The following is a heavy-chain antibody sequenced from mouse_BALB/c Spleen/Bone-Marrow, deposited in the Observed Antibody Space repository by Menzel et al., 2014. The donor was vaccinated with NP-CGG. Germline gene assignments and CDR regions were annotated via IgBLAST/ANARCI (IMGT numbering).Heavy chain of an antibody. J-gene: IGHJ4*01. V-gene: IGHV5-6-4*01. CDR3: TRDLYDGYYYYAMDY. Sequence: EVMLVESGGGLVKPGGSLKLSCAASGFTFSSYTMSWVCQTPEKRLEWVATISSGGSYTYYPDSVKGRFTISRDNAKNTLYLQMSSLKSEDTAMYYCTRDLYDGYYYYAMDYWGQGTSVTVSS. CDR2: ISSGGSYT. D-gene: IGHD2-3*01. CDR1: GFTFSSYT.